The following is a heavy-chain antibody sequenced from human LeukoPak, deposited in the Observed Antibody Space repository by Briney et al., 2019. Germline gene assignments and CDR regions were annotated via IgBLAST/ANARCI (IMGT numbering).Heavy chain of an antibody. CDR2: IYYSGST. Sequence: SETLSLTCTVSGGSISSYYWSWIRQPPGKGLEWIGYIYYSGSTNYNPSLKSRVTISVDTSKNQFSLKLSSVTAADTAVYYCARSPLERHPYYYMDVWGKGTTVTVSS. CDR1: GGSISSYY. V-gene: IGHV4-59*01. CDR3: ARSPLERHPYYYMDV. D-gene: IGHD1-1*01. J-gene: IGHJ6*03.